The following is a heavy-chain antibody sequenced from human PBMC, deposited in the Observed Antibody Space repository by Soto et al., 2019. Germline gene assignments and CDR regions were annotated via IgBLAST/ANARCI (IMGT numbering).Heavy chain of an antibody. D-gene: IGHD2-8*01. CDR3: ARQARYCTNGVCSAYGMDV. V-gene: IGHV1-46*01. CDR1: GYTFTSYY. J-gene: IGHJ6*02. Sequence: QVQLVQSGAEVKKPGASVKVSCKASGYTFTSYYMHWVRQAPVQGLEWMGIINPSGGSTSYAQKFQGRVTMTRDTSTSTVYMELSSLRSEDTAVYYCARQARYCTNGVCSAYGMDVWGQGTTVTVSS. CDR2: INPSGGST.